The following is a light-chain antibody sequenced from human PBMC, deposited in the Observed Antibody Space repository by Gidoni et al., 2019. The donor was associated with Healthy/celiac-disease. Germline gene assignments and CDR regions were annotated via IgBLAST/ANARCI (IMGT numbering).Light chain of an antibody. J-gene: IGLJ2*01. CDR1: KLGDKY. Sequence: SYELTQPPSVSVSPGQTASITCSGDKLGDKYACWYQQKPGQSPVLVIYQDSKRPPGIPERFSGSNSGNTATLTISGTQAMDEADYYCQAWDSSNDVVFGGGTKLTVL. V-gene: IGLV3-1*01. CDR2: QDS. CDR3: QAWDSSNDVV.